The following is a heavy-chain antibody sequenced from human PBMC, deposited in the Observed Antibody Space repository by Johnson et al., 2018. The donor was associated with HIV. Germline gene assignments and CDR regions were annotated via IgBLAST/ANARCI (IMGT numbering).Heavy chain of an antibody. D-gene: IGHD3-9*01. V-gene: IGHV3-66*01. CDR3: ARGYILTGYSGAFDM. CDR1: GFTVSRNY. J-gene: IGHJ3*02. Sequence: VQLVESGGGLVQPGGSLRLSCAASGFTVSRNYMNWVRQAPGKGLEWVSVIYSVGSTHYADSVTGRFTISRDNSKNTVYLQMNSLRAEDTAVYYCARGYILTGYSGAFDMWGQGTMVTVSS. CDR2: IYSVGST.